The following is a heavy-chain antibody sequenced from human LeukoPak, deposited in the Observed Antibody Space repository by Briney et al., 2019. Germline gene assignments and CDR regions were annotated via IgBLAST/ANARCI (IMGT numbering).Heavy chain of an antibody. V-gene: IGHV1-46*01. J-gene: IGHJ4*02. CDR1: GYTFTSYY. Sequence: ASVKVSCKASGYTFTSYYMHWMRQAPGQGLEWMGIINPSGGSTSYAQKFQGRVTMTRDTSISTAYMELSRLRSDDTAVYYCARGYHYDSSGYSYDLDYWGQGTLVTVSS. D-gene: IGHD3-22*01. CDR2: INPSGGST. CDR3: ARGYHYDSSGYSYDLDY.